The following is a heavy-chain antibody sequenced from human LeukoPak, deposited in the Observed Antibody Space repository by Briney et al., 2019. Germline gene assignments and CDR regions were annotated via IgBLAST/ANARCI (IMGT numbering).Heavy chain of an antibody. CDR1: GFTFSRYW. CDR2: IKQDGSEK. V-gene: IGHV3-7*04. D-gene: IGHD5-12*01. CDR3: ASEQYGGNGMDY. J-gene: IGHJ6*02. Sequence: PGGSLRLSCAASGFTFSRYWMTWVRQAPGKGLEWVANIKQDGSEKDYVDSVKGRFTISRDNGKNSLYLQMNSLRAEDTAVYYCASEQYGGNGMDYWGQGTTVTVSS.